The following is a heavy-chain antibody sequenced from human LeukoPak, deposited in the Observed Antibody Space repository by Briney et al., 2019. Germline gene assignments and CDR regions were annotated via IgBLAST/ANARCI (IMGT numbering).Heavy chain of an antibody. D-gene: IGHD2/OR15-2a*01. J-gene: IGHJ6*03. CDR3: AKDAYGGPTFFYYMDV. V-gene: IGHV3-9*01. CDR1: GFTFDDYA. CDR2: ISWNSGNI. Sequence: GGSLRLSCAGSGFTFDDYAMHWVRQTPGKGLEWVSGISWNSGNIAYADFVGGRFTISRDNAKNSLSLQMNSLSDEDTAVYYCAKDAYGGPTFFYYMDVWGKGTTVTVSS.